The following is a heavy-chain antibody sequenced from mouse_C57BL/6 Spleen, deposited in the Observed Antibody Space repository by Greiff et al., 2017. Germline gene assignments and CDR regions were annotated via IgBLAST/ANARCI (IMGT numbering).Heavy chain of an antibody. CDR2: INPSNGGT. CDR3: SRVDLKGTTVGATVPTYFDY. V-gene: IGHV1-53*01. J-gene: IGHJ2*01. D-gene: IGHD1-1*01. CDR1: GYTFTSYW. Sequence: QVQLQQSGTELVLPVPSVQLSCRASGYTFTSYWMRWVKQRRGQGLEWIGNINPSNGGTNYNEKFKSKATLTVDTSSSTAYMQLSSLTSEYSAVYFCSRVDLKGTTVGATVPTYFDYWGQGTTLTVSS.